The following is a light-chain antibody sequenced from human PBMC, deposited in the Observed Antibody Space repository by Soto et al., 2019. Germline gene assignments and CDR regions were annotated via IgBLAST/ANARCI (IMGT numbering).Light chain of an antibody. V-gene: IGLV2-14*01. J-gene: IGLJ1*01. Sequence: QSALTQPASVSGSPGQSITISCTGTSNDVGGYNYVSWYQQHPGEAPKLVIYEVSHRPSGISDRFSGSKSGNTASLTISGLQVEDEAEYYCSSYTTSSPYVFGPGTKLTVL. CDR3: SSYTTSSPYV. CDR1: SNDVGGYNY. CDR2: EVS.